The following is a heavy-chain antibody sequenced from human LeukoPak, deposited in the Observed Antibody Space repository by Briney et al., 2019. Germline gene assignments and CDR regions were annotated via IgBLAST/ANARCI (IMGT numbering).Heavy chain of an antibody. CDR1: GFTFSSYA. Sequence: GGSLRLSCSASGFTFSSYAMHWVRQAPGKGLEYASSITSNGDTTYYTDSVKGRFTISRDNSKNTLYLQMSSLRAEDTAVYYCLKDRLGTGDYWGQGTLVSVSS. CDR3: LKDRLGTGDY. CDR2: ITSNGDTT. V-gene: IGHV3-64D*06. D-gene: IGHD7-27*01. J-gene: IGHJ4*02.